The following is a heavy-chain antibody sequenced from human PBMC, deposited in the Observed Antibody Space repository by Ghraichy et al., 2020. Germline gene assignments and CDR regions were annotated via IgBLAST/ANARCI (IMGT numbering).Heavy chain of an antibody. J-gene: IGHJ4*02. Sequence: SETLSLTCSVSDDSISSYYWNWVRQPPGKTLEWIGYIYYTGTTDYNPSLKGRVAISLDTSKKQFSLKLSSVTAADTAVYYCARDAAARPRSSEFWGQGTLVTVSS. CDR1: DDSISSYY. CDR2: IYYTGTT. D-gene: IGHD6-6*01. V-gene: IGHV4-59*01. CDR3: ARDAAARPRSSEF.